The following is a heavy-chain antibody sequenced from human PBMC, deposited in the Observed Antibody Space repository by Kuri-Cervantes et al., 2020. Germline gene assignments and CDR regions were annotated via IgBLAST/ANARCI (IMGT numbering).Heavy chain of an antibody. CDR1: GGSINSYY. D-gene: IGHD6-13*01. Sequence: GSLRLSCTVSGGSINSYYWSWIRQPPGKGLEWIGTIYYSGSTHYNPSLKTRVTISVDMSKNQFSLQLSSVTAADTAVYYCARGGGSSWPTFEFWGQGTLVTVSS. CDR2: IYYSGST. J-gene: IGHJ4*02. V-gene: IGHV4-59*12. CDR3: ARGGGSSWPTFEF.